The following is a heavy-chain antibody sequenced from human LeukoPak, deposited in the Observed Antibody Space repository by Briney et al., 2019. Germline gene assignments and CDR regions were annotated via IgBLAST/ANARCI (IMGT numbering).Heavy chain of an antibody. V-gene: IGHV3-30-3*01. Sequence: GRSLRLSCAASGFTFSSYAMHWVRQAPGKGLEWVAVISYDGSNKYYADSVKGRFTISRGNSRNTLYLQMNSLRAEDTAVYYCARVAVAAAFDYWGQGTLVTVSS. CDR3: ARVAVAAAFDY. CDR1: GFTFSSYA. D-gene: IGHD6-19*01. CDR2: ISYDGSNK. J-gene: IGHJ4*02.